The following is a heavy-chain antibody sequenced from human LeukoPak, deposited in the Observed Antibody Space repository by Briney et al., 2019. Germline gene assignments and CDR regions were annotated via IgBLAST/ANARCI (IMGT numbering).Heavy chain of an antibody. Sequence: SETLSLTCTVSGGSISSYYWSWIRQPPGKGMEWIGYIYYSGSTNYNPSLKSRVTISVDTSKNQFSLKLSSVTAADTAVYYCARGRYYYDSSGYLKYFDYWGQGTLVTVSS. CDR3: ARGRYYYDSSGYLKYFDY. CDR2: IYYSGST. D-gene: IGHD3-22*01. CDR1: GGSISSYY. V-gene: IGHV4-59*01. J-gene: IGHJ4*02.